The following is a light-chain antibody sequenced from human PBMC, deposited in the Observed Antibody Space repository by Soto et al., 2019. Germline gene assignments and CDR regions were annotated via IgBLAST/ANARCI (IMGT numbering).Light chain of an antibody. CDR2: DAS. Sequence: QSLLTQPRSVSGSPGQAVTIYCTGTSSDLGGYNYVSWYQQQPGKHPKLLIYDASKRPSGVPDRFSGSKSGNTASLTISGLQAEDEADYYCCSYAGSYTYVFGPGTKVTVL. J-gene: IGLJ1*01. CDR1: SSDLGGYNY. V-gene: IGLV2-11*01. CDR3: CSYAGSYTYV.